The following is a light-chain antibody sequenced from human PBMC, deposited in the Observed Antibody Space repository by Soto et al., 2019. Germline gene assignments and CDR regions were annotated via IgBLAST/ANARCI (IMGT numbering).Light chain of an antibody. V-gene: IGKV1-39*01. J-gene: IGKJ2*01. CDR1: QTISSY. Sequence: DIQMTQSPSSLSASVGDRVTITCRASQTISSYLNWYQQKPGKAPKLLIYAASSFQSGVPSRFSGSGSGTDFTLTISSLQPEYFATYYCQQTYSTPPTFGQGTKLEIK. CDR2: AAS. CDR3: QQTYSTPPT.